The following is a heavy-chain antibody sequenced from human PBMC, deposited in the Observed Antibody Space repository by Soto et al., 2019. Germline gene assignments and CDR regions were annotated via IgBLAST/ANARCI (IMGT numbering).Heavy chain of an antibody. CDR2: INAGNGNT. D-gene: IGHD6-6*01. CDR1: GYTFTSYA. CDR3: ARPSSSSAVDFQH. V-gene: IGHV1-3*01. J-gene: IGHJ1*01. Sequence: ASVKVSCKASGYTFTSYAMHWVRQAPGQRLEWMGWINAGNGNTKYSQKFQGRVTITRDTSASTAYMELSSLRSEDTAVYYCARPSSSSAVDFQHWGQGTLVTVS.